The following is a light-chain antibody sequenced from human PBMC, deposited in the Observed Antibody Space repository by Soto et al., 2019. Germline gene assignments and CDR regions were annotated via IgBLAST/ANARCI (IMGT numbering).Light chain of an antibody. CDR1: QSVSSSY. V-gene: IGKV3-20*01. CDR3: QQYGSSPWT. CDR2: GAS. J-gene: IGKJ1*01. Sequence: EIVLTQSPGTLSLSPGERATLSCRASQSVSSSYLSWYQQKPGQAPRLIIYGASTRATCIPDRFSGSGSGTDFTFTISRLEPEDFAVYYCQQYGSSPWTFGPGTKVQIK.